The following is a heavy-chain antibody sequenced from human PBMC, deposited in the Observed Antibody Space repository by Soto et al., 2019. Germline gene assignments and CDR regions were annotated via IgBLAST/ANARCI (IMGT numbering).Heavy chain of an antibody. CDR1: GGTFSTYA. J-gene: IGHJ4*02. CDR2: IIPMFGTA. D-gene: IGHD5-18*01. V-gene: IGHV1-69*05. Sequence: QVQLVQSGAEVKKPESSVKVSCKAPGGTFSTYAISWVRQAPGQGLEWMGGIIPMFGTANYAQRFQDRVTITTDESTSTGYMELSSLRAEDTAVHFCARGIQLWLRRINNGYSGWGQGTMVTVSS. CDR3: ARGIQLWLRRINNGYSG.